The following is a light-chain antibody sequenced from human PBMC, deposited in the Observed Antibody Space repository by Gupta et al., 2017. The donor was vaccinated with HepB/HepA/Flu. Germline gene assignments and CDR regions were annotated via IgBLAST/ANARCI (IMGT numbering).Light chain of an antibody. CDR1: QNIRSS. CDR3: QQRSNWPRT. Sequence: EIALSPSQSAVSLDPRERAHLYCRASQNIRSSLAWYQHKSGRSPRLLIYNVSNRATGIPVRFAGSGSGTDFTLTISSLEPEDVGVYYCQQRSNWPRTFGQGTKVEI. CDR2: NVS. J-gene: IGKJ1*01. V-gene: IGKV3-11*01.